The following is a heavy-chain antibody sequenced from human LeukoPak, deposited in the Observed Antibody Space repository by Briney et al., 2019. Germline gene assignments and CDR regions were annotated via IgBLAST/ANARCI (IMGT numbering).Heavy chain of an antibody. Sequence: GGSLRLSCAASGFTFSSYGIHWVRQAPGKGLEWVAFIRYDGSNKYYADSVKGRFTISRDNSKNTLYLQMNSLRAEDTAVYYCAKDPGPYYYDSSGFDYWGQGTLVTVSS. CDR3: AKDPGPYYYDSSGFDY. J-gene: IGHJ4*02. D-gene: IGHD3-22*01. CDR1: GFTFSSYG. CDR2: IRYDGSNK. V-gene: IGHV3-30*02.